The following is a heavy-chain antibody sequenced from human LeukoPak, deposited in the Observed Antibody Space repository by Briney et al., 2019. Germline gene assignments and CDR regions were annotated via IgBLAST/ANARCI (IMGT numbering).Heavy chain of an antibody. D-gene: IGHD5-18*01. V-gene: IGHV3-48*03. J-gene: IGHJ4*02. CDR1: GFTLSSYE. CDR2: ISSSGSTK. Sequence: GGSLRLSCAASGFTLSSYEMNWVRQAPGKGLEWLSYISSSGSTKYYADSVKGRFTISRDNAKNSLYLQMNSLRAEDTAVYYCARDSGRGYIYGYPDYWGQGTLVTVSS. CDR3: ARDSGRGYIYGYPDY.